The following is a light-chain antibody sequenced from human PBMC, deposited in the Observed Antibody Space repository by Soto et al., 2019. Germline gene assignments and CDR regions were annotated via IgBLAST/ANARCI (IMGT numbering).Light chain of an antibody. CDR3: QHRTNWPPT. CDR1: QSVRND. J-gene: IGKJ4*01. CDR2: SAS. V-gene: IGKV3-11*01. Sequence: IVLTQSPATLSLSPGERATLSCRASQSVRNDLVWYHQKPGQAPRVLIYSASNRATGIPARFSGSGSGTDVTLTISSLEPEDFAVYYCQHRTNWPPTFGGGTKVEMK.